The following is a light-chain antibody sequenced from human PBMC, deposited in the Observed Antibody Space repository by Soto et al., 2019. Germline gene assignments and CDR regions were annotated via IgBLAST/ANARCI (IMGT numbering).Light chain of an antibody. CDR3: QQYLAIPRT. V-gene: IGKV4-1*01. Sequence: DIVMAQSPDSLAVSLGERATINCKSSQSVIYSANNKNCLAWYQQKPGQPPKLLIYWASTRECGVPDRFSGSGSGTDFTLTISSLQAEDVAVYYCQQYLAIPRTFGQGTRWIS. CDR2: WAS. J-gene: IGKJ1*01. CDR1: QSVIYSANNKNC.